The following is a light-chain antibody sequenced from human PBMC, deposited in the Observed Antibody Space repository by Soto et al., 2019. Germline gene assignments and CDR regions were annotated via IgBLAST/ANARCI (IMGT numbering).Light chain of an antibody. CDR2: AAS. V-gene: IGKV3D-15*01. J-gene: IGKJ5*01. CDR1: QSVGDN. Sequence: EIVMTQSPATLSVSPGDRATLSCRASQSVGDNLAWYQQKPGQAPRLLIFAASTRATGVPARFSGSGSGTDFPLTISSLQSEDFEVYFCQQFNNWPTTFGHGTRLET. CDR3: QQFNNWPTT.